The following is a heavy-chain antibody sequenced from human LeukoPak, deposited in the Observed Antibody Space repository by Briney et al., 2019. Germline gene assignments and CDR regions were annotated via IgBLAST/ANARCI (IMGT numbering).Heavy chain of an antibody. CDR1: GGSFSGYY. CDR3: ARVQGAVASYYFDY. D-gene: IGHD6-19*01. Sequence: SETLSLTCAVYGGSFSGYYWSWIRQPPGKGLEWIGEINHSGSTNYNPSLKSRVTISVDTSKNQFSLKLSSVTAADTAVYYCARVQGAVASYYFDYWGQGTLVTVSS. J-gene: IGHJ4*02. CDR2: INHSGST. V-gene: IGHV4-34*01.